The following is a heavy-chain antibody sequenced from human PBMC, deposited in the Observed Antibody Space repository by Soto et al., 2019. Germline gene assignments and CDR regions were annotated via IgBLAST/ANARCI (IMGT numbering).Heavy chain of an antibody. V-gene: IGHV4-39*01. Sequence: PSETLSLTCTVSGGYISSSSYYWGWIRQPPGKGLEWIGSIYYSGSTYYNPSLKSRVTISVDTSKNQFSLKLSSVTAADTAVYYCARHAPLYSSGWARLQRNLNWFDPWGQGTLVTVYS. J-gene: IGHJ5*02. CDR3: ARHAPLYSSGWARLQRNLNWFDP. CDR1: GGYISSSSYY. CDR2: IYYSGST. D-gene: IGHD6-19*01.